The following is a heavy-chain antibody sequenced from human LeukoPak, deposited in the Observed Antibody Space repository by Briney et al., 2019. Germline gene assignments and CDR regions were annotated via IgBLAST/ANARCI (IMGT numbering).Heavy chain of an antibody. Sequence: GASVKVSCKASGYTFTIYGISWVRQAPGQGVEWMGWISAYNGNTNYAQKLQGRVTITTDTSTSTAYMELRSLRSDDTAVYYCARAVYGGNSGTDYWGQGTLVTVSS. CDR2: ISAYNGNT. D-gene: IGHD4-23*01. CDR1: GYTFTIYG. CDR3: ARAVYGGNSGTDY. V-gene: IGHV1-18*01. J-gene: IGHJ4*02.